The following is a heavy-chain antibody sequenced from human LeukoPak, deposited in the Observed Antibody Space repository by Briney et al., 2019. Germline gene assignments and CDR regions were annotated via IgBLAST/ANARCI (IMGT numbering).Heavy chain of an antibody. CDR1: GGSISSSSYY. D-gene: IGHD3-22*01. CDR3: ARLSGYYSLFDY. Sequence: SETLSLTCTVSGGSISSSSYYWGWIRQPPGKGRDGIGFTYDSRSTYCNPSLKSRVTISVDTSRNKFSLKLSSVTAADTVVYYCARLSGYYSLFDYRGQGTLVTVSS. V-gene: IGHV4-39*01. CDR2: TYDSRST. J-gene: IGHJ4*02.